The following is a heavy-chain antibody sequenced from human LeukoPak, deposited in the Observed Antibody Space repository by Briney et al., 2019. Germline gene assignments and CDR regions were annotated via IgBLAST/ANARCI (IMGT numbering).Heavy chain of an antibody. J-gene: IGHJ4*02. D-gene: IGHD6-6*01. V-gene: IGHV3-9*01. CDR3: AKVGSSGTKESDY. Sequence: GRSLRLSCAASGCTVDDYAMHWVRQAPGKGLEWVSGISWNSGSIGYADSVKGRFTISRDNAKNSLYLQMNSLRAEDTALYYCAKVGSSGTKESDYWGQGTLVTVSS. CDR1: GCTVDDYA. CDR2: ISWNSGSI.